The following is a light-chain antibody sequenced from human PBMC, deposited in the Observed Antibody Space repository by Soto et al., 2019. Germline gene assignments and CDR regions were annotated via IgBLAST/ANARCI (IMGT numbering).Light chain of an antibody. CDR3: AAWDDSLRV. CDR2: SNT. J-gene: IGLJ1*01. Sequence: QSVLTQPPSASGTPCQRVTVSCSGSSSNIGSNTVNWYQQLPGTAPQLLIYSNTQRPSGVPDRFSGSKSGTSASLGISGLQSEDEAGYYCAAWDDSLRVFGTGTKVTVL. CDR1: SSNIGSNT. V-gene: IGLV1-44*01.